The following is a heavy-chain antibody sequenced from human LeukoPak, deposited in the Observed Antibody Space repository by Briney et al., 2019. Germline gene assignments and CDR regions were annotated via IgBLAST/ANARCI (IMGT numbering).Heavy chain of an antibody. D-gene: IGHD5-18*01. CDR2: INPSGGST. J-gene: IGHJ4*02. V-gene: IGHV1-46*01. CDR3: ASAREIQLWLSY. CDR1: GYTFTSYY. Sequence: GASVKVSCKASGYTFTSYYMHWVRQAPGQGLEWMGIINPSGGSTSYAQKFQGRVTMTRDMSTSTVYMELSSLRSEDTAVYYCASAREIQLWLSYWGQGTLVTVSS.